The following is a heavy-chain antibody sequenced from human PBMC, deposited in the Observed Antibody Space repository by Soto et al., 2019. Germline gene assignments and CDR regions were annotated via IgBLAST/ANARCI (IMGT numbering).Heavy chain of an antibody. CDR1: GFTFSSYG. CDR2: ISYDGSNK. CDR3: AKSYYAYCSGGSCYLETDY. J-gene: IGHJ4*02. D-gene: IGHD2-15*01. Sequence: LRLSCAASGFTFSSYGMHWVRQAPGKGLEWVAVISYDGSNKYYADSVKGRFTISRDNSKNTLYLQMNSLRAEDTAVYYCAKSYYAYCSGGSCYLETDYWGQGTLVTVSS. V-gene: IGHV3-30*18.